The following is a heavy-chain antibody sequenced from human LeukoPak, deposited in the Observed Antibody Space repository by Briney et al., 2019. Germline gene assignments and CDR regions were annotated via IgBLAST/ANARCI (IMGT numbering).Heavy chain of an antibody. Sequence: GGSLRLSCAASGFTFSSYAMSLVRQAPGKGLEWVSTITGSGVSTYYADSVKGRFTISRDNSKNTLYLQMNSLRAEDTAVYYCAKDAGYSSSWWVYWGQGTLVTVSS. V-gene: IGHV3-23*01. CDR2: ITGSGVST. CDR3: AKDAGYSSSWWVY. D-gene: IGHD6-13*01. J-gene: IGHJ4*02. CDR1: GFTFSSYA.